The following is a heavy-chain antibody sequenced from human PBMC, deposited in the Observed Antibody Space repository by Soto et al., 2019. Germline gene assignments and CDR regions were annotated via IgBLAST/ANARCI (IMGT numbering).Heavy chain of an antibody. D-gene: IGHD3-10*01. CDR3: ARGPYYYDSLSPLVDP. CDR1: GGSISSGGYS. V-gene: IGHV4-30-2*01. J-gene: IGHJ5*02. CDR2: IYHSGST. Sequence: QLQLQESGSGLVKPSQTLSLTCAVSGGSISSGGYSWSWIRQPPGKGLEWIGYIYHSGSTYYNPSLKSRVTISVDRSKNQFSRKLSSVTAADTAVYYCARGPYYYDSLSPLVDPWGQGTLVTVSS.